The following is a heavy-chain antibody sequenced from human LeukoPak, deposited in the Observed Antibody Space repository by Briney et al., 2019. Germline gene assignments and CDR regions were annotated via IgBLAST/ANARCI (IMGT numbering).Heavy chain of an antibody. D-gene: IGHD5-12*01. CDR3: ARVGNSGYDWSGN. CDR2: MNPNSGNT. Sequence: GASVKVSCKASGGTFSSYAINWVRQATGQGLEWMGWMNPNSGNTGYAQKFQGRVTMTRNTSISTAYMELSSLRSEDTAVYYCARVGNSGYDWSGNWGQGTLVTVSS. CDR1: GGTFSSYA. V-gene: IGHV1-8*02. J-gene: IGHJ4*02.